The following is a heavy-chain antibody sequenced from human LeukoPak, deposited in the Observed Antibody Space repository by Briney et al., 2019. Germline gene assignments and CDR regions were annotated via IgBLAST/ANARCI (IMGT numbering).Heavy chain of an antibody. V-gene: IGHV3-23*01. CDR1: GFTFSSYA. CDR3: TKTSEPLTTVTRYFDY. D-gene: IGHD4-17*01. J-gene: IGHJ4*02. Sequence: GGSLRLSCAASGFTFSSYAMSWVRQAPGKGLEWVSAISGSGGSTYYADSVKGWFTISRDNSKNTLYLQMNSLRAEDTAVYYCTKTSEPLTTVTRYFDYWGQGTLVTVSS. CDR2: ISGSGGST.